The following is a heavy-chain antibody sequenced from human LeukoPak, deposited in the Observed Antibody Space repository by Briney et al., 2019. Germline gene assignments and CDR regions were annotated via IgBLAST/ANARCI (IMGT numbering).Heavy chain of an antibody. D-gene: IGHD6-13*01. Sequence: GGSLRLSCAASEFTFSTYWMTWVRQAPGKGLEWVANIRQDGSDKYYVDSVKGRFTMSRDNAKNSLFLQMNSLRADDTAVYYCARESLGGSWFDYWGQGTLVTVSS. CDR2: IRQDGSDK. CDR1: EFTFSTYW. J-gene: IGHJ4*02. V-gene: IGHV3-7*01. CDR3: ARESLGGSWFDY.